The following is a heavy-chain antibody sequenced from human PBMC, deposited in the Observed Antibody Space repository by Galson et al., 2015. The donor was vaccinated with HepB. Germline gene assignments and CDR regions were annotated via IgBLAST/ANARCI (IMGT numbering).Heavy chain of an antibody. CDR1: GGTFSSYA. J-gene: IGHJ6*02. Sequence: SVKVSCKASGGTFSSYAISWVRQAPGQGLEWMGGIIPIFGTANYAQKFQGRVTITADESTSTAYMELSSLRSEDTAVYYCARDLRITMVRGPLSMDVWGQGTTVTVSS. D-gene: IGHD3-10*01. CDR2: IIPIFGTA. CDR3: ARDLRITMVRGPLSMDV. V-gene: IGHV1-69*13.